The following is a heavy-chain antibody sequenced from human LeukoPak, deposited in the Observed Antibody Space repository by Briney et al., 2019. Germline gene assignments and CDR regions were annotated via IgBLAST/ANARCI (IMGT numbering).Heavy chain of an antibody. CDR3: ARDNGDDFWSGYYYY. V-gene: IGHV1-69*13. D-gene: IGHD3-3*01. J-gene: IGHJ4*02. CDR1: GYSFTSNY. CDR2: IIPIFGTA. Sequence: ASVKVSCKASGYSFTSNYIHWVRQAPGQGLEWMGGIIPIFGTANYAQKFQGRVTITADESTSTAYMELSSLRSEDTAVYYCARDNGDDFWSGYYYYWGQGTLVTVSS.